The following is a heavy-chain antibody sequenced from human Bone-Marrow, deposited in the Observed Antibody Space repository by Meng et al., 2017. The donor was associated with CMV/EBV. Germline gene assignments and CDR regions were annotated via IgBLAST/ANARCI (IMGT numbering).Heavy chain of an antibody. D-gene: IGHD3-10*01. CDR3: ARDGVTLVRGVMHNYYGMDV. V-gene: IGHV6-1*01. CDR2: TCYRSKWYN. CDR1: GDSVSSNTAA. J-gene: IGHJ6*02. Sequence: SQTLSLTCAISGDSVSSNTAAWNWIRQSPSRGLEWLGRTCYRSKWYNDYAVSVKSRITINPDTSKNQFSLQLNSVTPEDTAVYYCARDGVTLVRGVMHNYYGMDVWGPGTTVTVSS.